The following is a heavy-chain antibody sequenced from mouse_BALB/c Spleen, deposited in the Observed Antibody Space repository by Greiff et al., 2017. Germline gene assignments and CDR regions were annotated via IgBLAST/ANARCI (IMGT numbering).Heavy chain of an antibody. V-gene: IGHV1-74*01. J-gene: IGHJ4*01. CDR3: HCYSGRCDSLDY. Sequence: QVQLQQPGAELVRPGASVKMSCKASGYSFTSYGMNWVKQRPGQGLEWIGMIHPSDSETRLNQKFKDKATVTVDKSSSTAYMQLSSPTSEDSAVYYCHCYSGRCDSLDYWGQGTAVTVSS. CDR1: GYSFTSYG. CDR2: IHPSDSET. D-gene: IGHD1-3*01.